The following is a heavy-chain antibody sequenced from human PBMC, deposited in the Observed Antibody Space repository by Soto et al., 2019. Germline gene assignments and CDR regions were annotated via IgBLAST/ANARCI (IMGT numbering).Heavy chain of an antibody. D-gene: IGHD6-6*01. CDR1: GGTFSSYA. CDR2: IIPIFGTA. Sequence: QVQLVQSGAEVKKPGSSVKVSCKASGGTFSSYAISWVRQAPGQGLEWMGGIIPIFGTANYAQKFQGRVTITADESTSTDYMELSSLRSEDTAVYYCARGDFRHYSSSSRWFDPWGQGTLVTVSS. J-gene: IGHJ5*02. CDR3: ARGDFRHYSSSSRWFDP. V-gene: IGHV1-69*01.